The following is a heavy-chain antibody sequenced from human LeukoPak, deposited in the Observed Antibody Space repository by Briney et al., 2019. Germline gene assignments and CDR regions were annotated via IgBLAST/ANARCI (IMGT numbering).Heavy chain of an antibody. J-gene: IGHJ4*02. CDR3: ARETVTTRYFDY. D-gene: IGHD4-17*01. CDR1: GGSFCGYY. Sequence: SETLSRTAAVYGGSFCGYYWSWIRQRPGKGLEWIGEINHSGSTNYNPSLKSRVTISVDTSKNQFSLKLSSVTAADTAVYYCARETVTTRYFDYWGQGTLVTVSS. V-gene: IGHV4-34*01. CDR2: INHSGST.